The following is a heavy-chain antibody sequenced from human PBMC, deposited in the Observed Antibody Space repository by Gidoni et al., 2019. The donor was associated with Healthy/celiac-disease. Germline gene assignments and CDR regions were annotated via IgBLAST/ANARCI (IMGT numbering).Heavy chain of an antibody. J-gene: IGHJ4*02. Sequence: EVQLLASGGGLVQPGGSLRRSCAASGLNFTIYALSWVRQATGKGREWVSAISGRGCSTYYADSVKGRFTISRDNSKNTLYLQMNSLRAEDTAVYYCAKDPGYYDSSGYYYLPALLYFDYWGQGTLVTVSS. CDR2: ISGRGCST. CDR1: GLNFTIYA. CDR3: AKDPGYYDSSGYYYLPALLYFDY. V-gene: IGHV3-23*01. D-gene: IGHD3-22*01.